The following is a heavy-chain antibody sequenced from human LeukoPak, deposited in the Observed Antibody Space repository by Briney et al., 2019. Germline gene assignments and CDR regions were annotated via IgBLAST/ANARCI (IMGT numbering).Heavy chain of an antibody. D-gene: IGHD5-18*01. J-gene: IGHJ4*02. CDR1: GGSFSGYY. V-gene: IGHV4-34*01. CDR2: INHSGST. CDR3: ARTLKDTAMAELDY. Sequence: SETLSLTCAVYGGSFSGYYRSWIRQPPGRGLEWIGEINHSGSTNYNPSLKSRVTISVDTSKNQFSLKLSSVTAADTAVYYCARTLKDTAMAELDYWGQGTLVTVSS.